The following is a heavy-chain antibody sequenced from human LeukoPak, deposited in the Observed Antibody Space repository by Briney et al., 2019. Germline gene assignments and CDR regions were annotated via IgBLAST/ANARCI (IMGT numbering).Heavy chain of an antibody. CDR1: GYTFSSYA. CDR3: ARHAVAVAGTGGMGYFDY. Sequence: ASVKVSCKASGYTFSSYAISWVRQAPGQGLEWMGGIIPIFGTANYAQKFQGRVTITTDESTSTAYMELSSLRSEDTAVYYCARHAVAVAGTGGMGYFDYWGQGALVTVSS. CDR2: IIPIFGTA. J-gene: IGHJ4*02. V-gene: IGHV1-69*05. D-gene: IGHD6-19*01.